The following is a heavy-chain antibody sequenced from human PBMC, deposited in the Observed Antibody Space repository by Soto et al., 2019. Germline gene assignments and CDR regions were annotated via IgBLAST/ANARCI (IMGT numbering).Heavy chain of an antibody. CDR1: GFTFSSYA. J-gene: IGHJ4*02. D-gene: IGHD2-2*01. CDR3: ANHWSYCSSTSCLLDDY. CDR2: ISGSGGST. Sequence: GGSLRLSCAASGFTFSSYAMSWVRQAPGKGLEWVSAISGSGGSTYYADSVKGRFTISRDNSKNTLYLQMNSLRAEDTAVYYCANHWSYCSSTSCLLDDYWGQGTLVTVSS. V-gene: IGHV3-23*01.